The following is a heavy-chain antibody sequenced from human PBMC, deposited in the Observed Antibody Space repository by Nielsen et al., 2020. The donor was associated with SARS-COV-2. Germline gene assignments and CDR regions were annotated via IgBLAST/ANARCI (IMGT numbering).Heavy chain of an antibody. D-gene: IGHD6-19*01. J-gene: IGHJ1*01. CDR1: GGSIRTDYY. CDR3: ARATGDGSTWSESVHR. CDR2: IHYTRNT. Sequence: SESLSLTCTASGGSIRTDYYWSWSRPPPGQGLRLICNIHYTRNTYYTPSLESRITISIDASKNQLSLKLRSVTAADTAVYYCARATGDGSTWSESVHRWGQGTLVIVSS. V-gene: IGHV4-30-4*01.